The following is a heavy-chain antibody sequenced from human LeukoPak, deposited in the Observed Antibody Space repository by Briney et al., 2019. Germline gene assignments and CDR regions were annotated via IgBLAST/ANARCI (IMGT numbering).Heavy chain of an antibody. CDR1: GFTVSSSY. Sequence: PGGSLRLSCAASGFTVSSSYMSWVRQAPGKGLEWVSIIYSGGITYYANSVKGRFTMSRDNSKNMLYLQMHSLRAEDTAVYYCASGPTAVTRSYWGRGTLATVSS. J-gene: IGHJ4*02. V-gene: IGHV3-53*01. D-gene: IGHD4-17*01. CDR2: IYSGGIT. CDR3: ASGPTAVTRSY.